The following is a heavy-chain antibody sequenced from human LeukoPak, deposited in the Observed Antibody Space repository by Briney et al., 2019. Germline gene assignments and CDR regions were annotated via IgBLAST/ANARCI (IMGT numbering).Heavy chain of an antibody. D-gene: IGHD6-13*01. CDR2: TSAYNGNT. J-gene: IGHJ6*03. Sequence: ASVKVSCKASGYTFTSYGISWVRQAPGQGLEWMGWTSAYNGNTNYAQKLQGRVTMTTDTSTSTAYMELRSLRSDDTAVYYCATYIAAAGNYYYYYMDVWGKGTTVTISS. V-gene: IGHV1-18*01. CDR1: GYTFTSYG. CDR3: ATYIAAAGNYYYYYMDV.